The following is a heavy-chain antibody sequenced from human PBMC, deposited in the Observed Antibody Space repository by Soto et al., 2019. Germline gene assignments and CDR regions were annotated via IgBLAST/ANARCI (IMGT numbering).Heavy chain of an antibody. J-gene: IGHJ6*02. CDR3: ARDREGATTSYYYGMDV. V-gene: IGHV1-69*01. CDR1: GGTFSSYA. CDR2: IIPIFGTA. D-gene: IGHD1-26*01. Sequence: QVQLVQSGAEVKKPGSSVKVSCKASGGTFSSYAISWVLQAPGQGLEWMGGIIPIFGTANYAQKFQGRVTITADESTSTAYKELSSLRSEDTAVYYCARDREGATTSYYYGMDVWGQGTTVTVSS.